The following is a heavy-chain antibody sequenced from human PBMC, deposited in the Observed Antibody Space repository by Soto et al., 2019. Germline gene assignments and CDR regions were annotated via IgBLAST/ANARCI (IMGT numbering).Heavy chain of an antibody. J-gene: IGHJ4*02. V-gene: IGHV4-59*01. CDR1: GGSISSYY. D-gene: IGHD3-22*01. CDR2: IYYSGST. CDR3: ARGFGYYDSYSVF. Sequence: SETLSLTCTVSGGSISSYYWSWIRQPPGKGLEWIGYIYYSGSTNYNPSLKSRVTISVDTSKNQFSLKLSSVTAADTAVYYCARGFGYYDSYSVFWGQGTLVIGSS.